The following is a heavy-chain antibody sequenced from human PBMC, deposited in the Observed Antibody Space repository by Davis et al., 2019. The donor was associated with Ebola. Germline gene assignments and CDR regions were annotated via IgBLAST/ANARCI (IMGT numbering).Heavy chain of an antibody. CDR3: ANGLEVVSDY. Sequence: GESLKIPCAASGFPFSSYAMRWVRQAPGKGLEWVSAISGSGGSTYYADSVKGRFTISRDKSKNTLYLQMNSLRAEDTAVYYCANGLEVVSDYWGQGTLVTVSS. CDR2: ISGSGGST. V-gene: IGHV3-23*01. D-gene: IGHD3-22*01. CDR1: GFPFSSYA. J-gene: IGHJ4*02.